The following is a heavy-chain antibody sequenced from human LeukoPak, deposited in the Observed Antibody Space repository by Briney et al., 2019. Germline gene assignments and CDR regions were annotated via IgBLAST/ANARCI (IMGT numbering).Heavy chain of an antibody. D-gene: IGHD3-10*01. V-gene: IGHV3-30*02. CDR1: GFTFNKYG. J-gene: IGHJ6*03. CDR2: IRYDGNSK. Sequence: GGSLRLSCAASGFTFNKYGMHWVRQAPGKGLEWVAFIRYDGNSKYYADSVRGRFTISRDNSMNTLHLQLNSLRPEDSAVYYCAKDGSYFRVAYYYMDVWGKGTTVTISS. CDR3: AKDGSYFRVAYYYMDV.